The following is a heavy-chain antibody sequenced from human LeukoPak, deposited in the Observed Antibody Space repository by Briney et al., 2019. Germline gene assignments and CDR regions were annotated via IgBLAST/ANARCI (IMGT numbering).Heavy chain of an antibody. V-gene: IGHV3-53*01. D-gene: IGHD2-15*01. CDR2: IYSGGKV. Sequence: GGSLRLSCAASGFTVSSTYMSWVRQAPGKGLEWVSVIYSGGKVYYIDSVKGRFTISRDTSKNTLYLQMNSLRVEDTAVYFCAGRHCSGGGCYFAGADPFDYWGQGTLVTVST. J-gene: IGHJ4*02. CDR3: AGRHCSGGGCYFAGADPFDY. CDR1: GFTVSSTY.